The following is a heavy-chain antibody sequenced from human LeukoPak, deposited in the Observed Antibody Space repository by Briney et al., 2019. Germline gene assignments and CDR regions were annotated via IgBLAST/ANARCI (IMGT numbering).Heavy chain of an antibody. Sequence: SETLSLTCTVSGGSISSSSYYWGWIRQPPGKGLEWIGSIYYSGSTYYNPSLKGRVTISVDTSKNQFSLKLSSVTAADTAVYYCASFWSGHRGAFDIWGQGTMVTVSS. CDR2: IYYSGST. CDR1: GGSISSSSYY. V-gene: IGHV4-39*01. D-gene: IGHD3-3*01. CDR3: ASFWSGHRGAFDI. J-gene: IGHJ3*02.